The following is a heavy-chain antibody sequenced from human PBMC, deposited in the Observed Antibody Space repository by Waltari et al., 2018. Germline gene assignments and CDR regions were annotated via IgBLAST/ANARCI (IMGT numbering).Heavy chain of an antibody. CDR2: IKHDGTTK. D-gene: IGHD5-12*01. V-gene: IGHV3-7*01. CDR1: GFTFSRDW. J-gene: IGHJ4*02. CDR3: ARAVDVADY. Sequence: EIQVVEAGGSLVQPGGSLCVSCNASGFTFSRDWMSWVRQAPGKGLEWVANIKHDGTTKFYLDSVKGRFTISRDNAQNTVYLQMNSLRVEDTALYYCARAVDVADYWGQGTLVTVSS.